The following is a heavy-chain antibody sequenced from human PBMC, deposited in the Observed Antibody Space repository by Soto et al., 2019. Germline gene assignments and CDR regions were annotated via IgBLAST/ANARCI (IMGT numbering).Heavy chain of an antibody. CDR1: GGSISSGDYY. CDR3: ARGFDFWSGYWGFDP. V-gene: IGHV4-30-4*01. CDR2: IYYSGST. J-gene: IGHJ5*02. D-gene: IGHD3-3*01. Sequence: SETLSLTCTVSGGSISSGDYYWSWIRQPPGKGLEWIGYIYYSGSTYYNPSLKSRVTISVDTSKNQFSLKLSSVTAADTAVYYCARGFDFWSGYWGFDPWGQGALVTVSS.